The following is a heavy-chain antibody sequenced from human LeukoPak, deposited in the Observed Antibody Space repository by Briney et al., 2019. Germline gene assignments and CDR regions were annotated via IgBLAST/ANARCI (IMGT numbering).Heavy chain of an antibody. D-gene: IGHD3-10*01. CDR3: ARDENTMVRGVPVFDY. J-gene: IGHJ4*02. V-gene: IGHV3-66*01. CDR1: GFTVSSNY. Sequence: GGSLRLSCAASGFTVSSNYMSWVRQAPGKGLEWVSVIYSGGSTYYADSVKGRFTISRDNSKNTLYLQMNSLRAEDTAVYYCARDENTMVRGVPVFDYWGQGTLVTVSS. CDR2: IYSGGST.